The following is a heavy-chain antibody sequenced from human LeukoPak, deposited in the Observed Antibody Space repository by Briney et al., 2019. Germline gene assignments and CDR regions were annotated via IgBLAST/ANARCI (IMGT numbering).Heavy chain of an antibody. D-gene: IGHD3-10*01. Sequence: PSQTLSITCTVSGGSISSGSYYWSWIRQPAGKGLEWIGRIYTSGSTNYNPSLKSRVTISVDTSKNQFSLKLSSVTAADTAVYYCARERFGELVWFDPWGQGTLVTVSS. CDR1: GGSISSGSYY. V-gene: IGHV4-61*02. CDR2: IYTSGST. J-gene: IGHJ5*02. CDR3: ARERFGELVWFDP.